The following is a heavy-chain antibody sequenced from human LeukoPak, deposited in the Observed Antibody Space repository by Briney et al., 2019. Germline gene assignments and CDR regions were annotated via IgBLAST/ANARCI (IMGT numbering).Heavy chain of an antibody. CDR1: GFTFSSYY. J-gene: IGHJ3*02. Sequence: PGGSLRLSCVASGFTFSSYYMSWVRQAPGKGLEWVANIKQDGSEIYYVDSVKGRFTISRDNAKSSLYLQMTSLRAEDTAVYYCARMRGQGGQDIWGQGTMVTVSS. D-gene: IGHD3-16*01. CDR3: ARMRGQGGQDI. CDR2: IKQDGSEI. V-gene: IGHV3-7*01.